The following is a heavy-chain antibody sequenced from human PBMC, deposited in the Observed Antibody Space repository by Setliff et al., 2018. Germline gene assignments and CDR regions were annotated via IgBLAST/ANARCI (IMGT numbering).Heavy chain of an antibody. V-gene: IGHV3-48*01. CDR2: ISSSSITI. J-gene: IGHJ3*02. CDR1: GFTFSSYS. CDR3: ARDQTPYNWGFNNAFDI. D-gene: IGHD7-27*01. Sequence: RGSLRLSCAAFGFTFSSYSMNWVRQAPGKGLEWVSYISSSSITIYYADSVKGRFTISRDNAKNSLYLQMNSLRAEDTAVYYCARDQTPYNWGFNNAFDIWGQGTMVTVSS.